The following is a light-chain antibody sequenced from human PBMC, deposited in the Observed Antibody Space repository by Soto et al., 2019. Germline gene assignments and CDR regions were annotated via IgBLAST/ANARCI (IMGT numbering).Light chain of an antibody. CDR1: TGAVTSDHY. Sequence: QTVVTQEPSRTVSPGGTVTLTCASSTGAVTSDHYPYWLQQRPGQAPRTLIYDTSIKHPWTPARFSGSLVGGKAALTLSGAQPEDETEYYCLLFFSGRGVFGTGPKLTVL. CDR3: LLFFSGRGV. V-gene: IGLV7-46*01. CDR2: DTS. J-gene: IGLJ1*01.